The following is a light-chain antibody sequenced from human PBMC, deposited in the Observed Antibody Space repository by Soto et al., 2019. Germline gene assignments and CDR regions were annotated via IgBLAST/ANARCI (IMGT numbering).Light chain of an antibody. Sequence: EIVLTQSPGTLSLSPGERATLSCRASQSVSSSYLAWYQQKPGQAPRLLIYGASSRATGIPDRFSGRGSGTDFTVTISRLEPEDFAVYYCQQYGSSRTFGKGTKVEIK. CDR1: QSVSSSY. CDR2: GAS. V-gene: IGKV3-20*01. CDR3: QQYGSSRT. J-gene: IGKJ1*01.